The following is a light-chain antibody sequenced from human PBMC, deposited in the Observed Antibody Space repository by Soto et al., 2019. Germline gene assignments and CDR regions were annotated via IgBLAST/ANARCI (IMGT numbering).Light chain of an antibody. Sequence: QSALTQPASVSGSPGQSITISCTGTRSDVGDYNYVSWYQQHPGEAPKLMIYDVSNRPSGVSNRFSGSKSGNTASLTISGLQDEDEADYYCSSYTSSSTLDVVFGGGTKLTVL. V-gene: IGLV2-14*01. J-gene: IGLJ2*01. CDR2: DVS. CDR1: RSDVGDYNY. CDR3: SSYTSSSTLDVV.